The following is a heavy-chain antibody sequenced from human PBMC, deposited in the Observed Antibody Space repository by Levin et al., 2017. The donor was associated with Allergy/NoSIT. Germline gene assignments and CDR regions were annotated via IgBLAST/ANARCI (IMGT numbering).Heavy chain of an antibody. V-gene: IGHV1-2*02. J-gene: IGHJ4*02. CDR1: GYTFTGYY. CDR2: INPNSGGT. Sequence: AASVKVSCKASGYTFTGYYMHWVRQAPGQGLEWMGWINPNSGGTNYAQKFQGRVTMTRDTSISTAYMELSRLRSDDTAVYYCARPRGFGVVTHPLDYWGQGTLVTVSS. CDR3: ARPRGFGVVTHPLDY. D-gene: IGHD3-3*01.